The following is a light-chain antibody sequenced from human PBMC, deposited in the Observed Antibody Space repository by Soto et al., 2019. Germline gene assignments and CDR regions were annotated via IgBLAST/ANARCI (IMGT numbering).Light chain of an antibody. CDR2: GAS. Sequence: EIVLTQSPGTLSLSPGERATLSCRASQSVSSSYLAWYQQKPGQAHRLLIYGASSRATGIPDRFSGSGSGTDFTLTISRLEPEDLAVYYCQQYGSSLLFTFGPGTKVDIK. J-gene: IGKJ3*01. CDR3: QQYGSSLLFT. V-gene: IGKV3-20*01. CDR1: QSVSSSY.